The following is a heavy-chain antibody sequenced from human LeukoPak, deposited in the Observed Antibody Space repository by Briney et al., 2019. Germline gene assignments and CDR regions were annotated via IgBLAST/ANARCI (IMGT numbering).Heavy chain of an antibody. CDR2: ISGGGETA. CDR3: AKAGPYYFPY. V-gene: IGHV3-23*01. CDR1: GFTFSSSA. J-gene: IGHJ4*02. Sequence: GGSLRLSCAASGFTFSSSAMGWVCQAPGKGLEGVSSISGGGETAYYADSVKGRFTVSRDNSKNTLYLQMNSLRAEDTAVYYCAKAGPYYFPYWGQGTLVTVSS. D-gene: IGHD2-8*02.